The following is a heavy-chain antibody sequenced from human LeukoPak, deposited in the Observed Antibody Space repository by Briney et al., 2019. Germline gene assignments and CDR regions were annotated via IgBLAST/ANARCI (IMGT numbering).Heavy chain of an antibody. D-gene: IGHD3-22*01. CDR1: GGSLSSYY. CDR3: ARETPYYYDSSGYPRSAFDI. CDR2: IYTSGST. J-gene: IGHJ3*02. Sequence: SETLPLTCTVSGGSLSSYYWSWIRQPAGKGLEWIGRIYTSGSTNYNPSLKSRVTMSVDTSKNQFSLKLSSVAAADTAVYYCARETPYYYDSSGYPRSAFDIWGQGTMATVSS. V-gene: IGHV4-4*07.